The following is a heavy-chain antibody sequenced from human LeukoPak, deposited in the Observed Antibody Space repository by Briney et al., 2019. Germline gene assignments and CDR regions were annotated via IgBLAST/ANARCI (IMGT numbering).Heavy chain of an antibody. CDR3: ARASQGYFDY. Sequence: ASVKVSCKASGYSFINFGLSWVRQAPGQGLEWMGWINPNSGGTNYAQKFQGRVTMTRDTSISTAYMELSRLRSDDTAVYYCARASQGYFDYWGQGTLVTVSS. J-gene: IGHJ4*02. CDR1: GYSFINFG. CDR2: INPNSGGT. V-gene: IGHV1-2*02.